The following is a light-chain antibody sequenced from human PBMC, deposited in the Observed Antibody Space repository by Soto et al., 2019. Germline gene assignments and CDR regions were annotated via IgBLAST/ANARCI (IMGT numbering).Light chain of an antibody. CDR3: TSFTATKIWV. V-gene: IGLV2-14*01. Sequence: QSALTQPASVSGSPGQSITISCTGTSSDIGVYNYVSWYQQHPGKAPKLVICEVSNRPSGVSSRFSGSKSGNTASLTISGLRAEDDADYYRTSFTATKIWVFGGGTKLTVL. J-gene: IGLJ3*02. CDR2: EVS. CDR1: SSDIGVYNY.